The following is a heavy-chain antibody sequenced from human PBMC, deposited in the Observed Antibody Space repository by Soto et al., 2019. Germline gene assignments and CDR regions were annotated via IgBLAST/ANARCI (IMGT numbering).Heavy chain of an antibody. V-gene: IGHV1-69*01. CDR3: ARSQGGSSSLDIYYYYYYGMDV. CDR2: VIPIFGTA. D-gene: IGHD2-15*01. CDR1: GGTFSSYA. J-gene: IGHJ6*02. Sequence: QVQLVQSGAEVKKPGSSVKVSCKAPGGTFSSYAISWVRQAPGHGLEWMGGVIPIFGTAKYAQKFQGRVTITADESTSTGYMELRSLRSEDTAVYYCARSQGGSSSLDIYYYYYYGMDVWGQRTTVTVSS.